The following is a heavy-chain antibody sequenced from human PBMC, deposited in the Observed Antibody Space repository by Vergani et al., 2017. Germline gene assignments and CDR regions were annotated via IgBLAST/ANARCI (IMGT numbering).Heavy chain of an antibody. Sequence: QVQLVQSGAEVKKPGSSVKVSCKASGGTFSSYAISWVRQAPGQGLEWMGRIIPIFGTANYAQKFQGRVTITADESTSIAYMELSSLRSEDTAVYYCARDRGGGGSSWYGTLGYWGQGTLVTVSS. D-gene: IGHD6-13*01. CDR1: GGTFSSYA. CDR3: ARDRGGGGSSWYGTLGY. J-gene: IGHJ4*02. V-gene: IGHV1-69*18. CDR2: IIPIFGTA.